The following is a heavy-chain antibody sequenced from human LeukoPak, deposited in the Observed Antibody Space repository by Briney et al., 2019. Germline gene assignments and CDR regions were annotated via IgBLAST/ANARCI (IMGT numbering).Heavy chain of an antibody. CDR3: ARTMYITGSSDFDY. Sequence: PGRSLRLSCAASGFTFSNFGMHWVRQAPGKGLEWVAVISYDGSKTYYADSVKGRFTISRDNSKNTLYLQMNSLRAEDTALYYCARTMYITGSSDFDYWGQGTLVTVSS. CDR1: GFTFSNFG. J-gene: IGHJ4*02. CDR2: ISYDGSKT. V-gene: IGHV3-30*03. D-gene: IGHD1-26*01.